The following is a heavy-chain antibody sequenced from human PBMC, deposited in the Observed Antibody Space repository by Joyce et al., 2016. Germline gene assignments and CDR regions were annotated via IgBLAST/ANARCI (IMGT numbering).Heavy chain of an antibody. CDR1: GFTFSSYA. D-gene: IGHD2-15*01. V-gene: IGHV3-23*01. CDR3: AKLSSAFDY. CDR2: ITGTGAST. Sequence: EVQLLESGGGLVQPGGSSGLSCAASGFTFSSYAMRWVRQAPGKGLEWVSRITGTGASTYSACSVRGRFTISRDNSKNTLYLQMNSLRAEDTAVYYCAKLSSAFDYWGQGTLVTVSS. J-gene: IGHJ4*02.